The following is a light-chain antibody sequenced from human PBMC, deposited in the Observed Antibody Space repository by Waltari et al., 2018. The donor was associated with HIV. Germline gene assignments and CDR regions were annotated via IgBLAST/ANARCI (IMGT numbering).Light chain of an antibody. CDR3: CSYAGSSTFAV. CDR1: SSDVGGYNY. J-gene: IGLJ2*01. V-gene: IGLV2-23*02. CDR2: DVT. Sequence: QSALTQPASVSGSPGQSITISCTGTSSDVGGYNYVSWYQQHPGNAPKLMIYDVTKRPSGVSTRFSGSKAGNTASLTSSGRQAEDEADYYCCSYAGSSTFAVFGGGTKLTVL.